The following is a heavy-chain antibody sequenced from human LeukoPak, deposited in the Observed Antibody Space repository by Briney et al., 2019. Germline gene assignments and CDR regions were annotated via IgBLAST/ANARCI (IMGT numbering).Heavy chain of an antibody. V-gene: IGHV1-18*01. CDR3: ARDADTAMALIDW. D-gene: IGHD5-18*01. CDR1: GYTFTSFG. Sequence: ASVKVFCKAFGYTFTSFGISWVPQAPGQGPERMVWNSAYNGNTNYAQKLEGRVTMTTDTSTSTAYTELRSLRSGDTAVYYCARDADTAMALIDWGGQGTLVTVSS. CDR2: NSAYNGNT. J-gene: IGHJ4*02.